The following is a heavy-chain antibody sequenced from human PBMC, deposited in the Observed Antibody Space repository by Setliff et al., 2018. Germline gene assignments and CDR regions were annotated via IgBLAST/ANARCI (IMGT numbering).Heavy chain of an antibody. CDR3: ARAHCIGGYCYYGYFQY. V-gene: IGHV1-46*01. D-gene: IGHD2-21*02. CDR2: INPSGGYT. J-gene: IGHJ1*01. Sequence: ASVKVSCKASGYTFTNNYIHWVRQAPGQWLEWLGLINPSGGYTNYAQKFQDRITLTRDTPTNTLYMELGSLRSEDTAVYFCARAHCIGGYCYYGYFQYWGQGTLVTV. CDR1: GYTFTNNY.